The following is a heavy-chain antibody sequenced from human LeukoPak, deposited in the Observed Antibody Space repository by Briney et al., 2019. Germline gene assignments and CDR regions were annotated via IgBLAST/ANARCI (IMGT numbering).Heavy chain of an antibody. Sequence: GGTLRLSCAASGFTFSSYGMSWVRQAPGKGLEWVSSISTSSIYIYYADSLKGRFTISRDNAKNSLYLQMNSLRAEDTAVYYCARVRLQPRTLLDDAFDIWGQGTMVTVSS. CDR1: GFTFSSYG. CDR3: ARVRLQPRTLLDDAFDI. J-gene: IGHJ3*02. CDR2: ISTSSIYI. D-gene: IGHD1-14*01. V-gene: IGHV3-21*01.